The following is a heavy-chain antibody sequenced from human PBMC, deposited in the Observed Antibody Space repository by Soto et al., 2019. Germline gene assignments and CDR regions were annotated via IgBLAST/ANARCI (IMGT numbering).Heavy chain of an antibody. CDR2: IWYDGSNK. Sequence: PGGSLRLSCAASGFTFSSYGMHWVRQAPGKGLEWVAVIWYDGSNKYYADSVKGRFTISRDNSKNTLYLQMNSLRAEDTAVYYCAREWVGDVSSGYPPYGMDVWGQGTTVTVSS. CDR1: GFTFSSYG. D-gene: IGHD3-3*01. V-gene: IGHV3-33*01. CDR3: AREWVGDVSSGYPPYGMDV. J-gene: IGHJ6*02.